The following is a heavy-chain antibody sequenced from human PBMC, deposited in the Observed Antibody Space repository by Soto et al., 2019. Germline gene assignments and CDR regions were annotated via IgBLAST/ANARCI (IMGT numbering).Heavy chain of an antibody. Sequence: SETLSLTCAVSGGSISSSNWWSWVRQPPGKGLEWIGEIYHSGSTNYNPSLKSRVTISVDKSKNQLSLKLSSVTAADTAVYYCARDSYDSSGYYTDLDYWGQGTLVTVSS. J-gene: IGHJ4*02. CDR1: GGSISSSNW. CDR2: IYHSGST. D-gene: IGHD3-22*01. CDR3: ARDSYDSSGYYTDLDY. V-gene: IGHV4-4*02.